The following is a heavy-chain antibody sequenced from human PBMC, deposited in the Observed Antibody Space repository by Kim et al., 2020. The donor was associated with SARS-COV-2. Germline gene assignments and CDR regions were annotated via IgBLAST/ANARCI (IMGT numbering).Heavy chain of an antibody. J-gene: IGHJ5*02. CDR1: GFTFSSYA. CDR3: VKDQSAYYYDSSGYYP. Sequence: GGSLRLSCSASGFTFSSYAMHWVRQAPGKGLEYVSAISSNGGSTYYADSVKGRFTISRDNSKNTLYLQMSSLRAEDTAVYYCVKDQSAYYYDSSGYYPWGQGTLVTVSS. CDR2: ISSNGGST. D-gene: IGHD3-22*01. V-gene: IGHV3-64D*06.